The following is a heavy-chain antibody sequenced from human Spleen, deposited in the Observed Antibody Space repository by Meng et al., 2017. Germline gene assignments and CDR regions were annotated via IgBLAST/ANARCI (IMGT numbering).Heavy chain of an antibody. CDR1: GFSLNTGGVG. Sequence: SGPTLVKPTQTVMLTCTFSGFSLNTGGVGVGWFRQPPGKALEWLALIYWDDDKRYSPSLETRLTITKDPSKNQVVLSMTNMDPVDTATYYCARTYYYDSSGYGFDYWGQGTLVTVSS. D-gene: IGHD3-22*01. CDR3: ARTYYYDSSGYGFDY. V-gene: IGHV2-5*02. J-gene: IGHJ4*02. CDR2: IYWDDDK.